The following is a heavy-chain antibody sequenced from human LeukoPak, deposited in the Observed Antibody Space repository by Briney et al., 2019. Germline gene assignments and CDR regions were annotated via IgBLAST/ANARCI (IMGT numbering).Heavy chain of an antibody. CDR3: AKGWNYDILTGYYTETKDFYFDY. V-gene: IGHV3-23*01. Sequence: PGGSLRLSCAASGFTFSSYSMNWVRQAPGKGLEWVSAISGSGGSRKYADSVKGRFTISRDNSKNTLFLQMNSLRAEDTAVYYCAKGWNYDILTGYYTETKDFYFDYWGQGTLVTVSS. CDR1: GFTFSSYS. J-gene: IGHJ4*02. D-gene: IGHD3-9*01. CDR2: ISGSGGSR.